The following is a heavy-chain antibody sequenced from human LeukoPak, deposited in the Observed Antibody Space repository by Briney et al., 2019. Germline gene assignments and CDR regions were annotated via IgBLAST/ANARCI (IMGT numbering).Heavy chain of an antibody. CDR1: GDTFTAYY. D-gene: IGHD6-13*01. Sequence: ASVRVSCKASGDTFTAYYIHWVRQAPGQGLEWMGWINPNSGDTNYSRKSQGRVTLTRDTSISTAYMELSRLKPDDTAVYYCASRSTSWSPPFERWGPANLVSVSS. J-gene: IGHJ4*02. CDR2: INPNSGDT. CDR3: ASRSTSWSPPFER. V-gene: IGHV1-2*02.